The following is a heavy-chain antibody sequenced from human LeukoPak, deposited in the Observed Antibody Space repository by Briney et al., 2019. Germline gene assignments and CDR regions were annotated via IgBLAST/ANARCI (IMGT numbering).Heavy chain of an antibody. CDR2: FDPEDGET. D-gene: IGHD3-22*01. CDR3: ARGAPSYYDSSGYCDY. V-gene: IGHV1-24*01. CDR1: GYTLTELS. J-gene: IGHJ4*02. Sequence: ASVKVSCKVSGYTLTELSMHWVRQAPGKGLEWMGGFDPEDGETIYAQKFQGRVTITRNTSISTAYIELSSLRSEDTAEYYCARGAPSYYDSSGYCDYWGQGTLVTVSS.